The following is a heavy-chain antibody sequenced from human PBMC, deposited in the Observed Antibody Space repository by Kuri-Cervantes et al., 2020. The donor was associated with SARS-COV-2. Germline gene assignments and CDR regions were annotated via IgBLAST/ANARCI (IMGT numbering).Heavy chain of an antibody. Sequence: ASVKVSCKASGYTFTGYYMHWVRQAPGQGLEWMGWINPNSGGTNYAQKFQGRVTITADESTSTAYVELSSLRSEDTAVCYCARASWSSSSYYYMDVWGKGTTVTVSS. CDR1: GYTFTGYY. J-gene: IGHJ6*03. CDR3: ARASWSSSSYYYMDV. D-gene: IGHD6-6*01. CDR2: INPNSGGT. V-gene: IGHV1-2*02.